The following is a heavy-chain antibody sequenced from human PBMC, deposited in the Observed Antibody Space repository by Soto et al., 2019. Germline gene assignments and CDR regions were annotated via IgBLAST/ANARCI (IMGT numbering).Heavy chain of an antibody. J-gene: IGHJ5*02. V-gene: IGHV5-10-1*01. D-gene: IGHD2-21*02. CDR2: IDPSDSYT. CDR1: GYGFTSYW. Sequence: GESLKISCKGSGYGFTSYWINWVRQMPGKGLEWMGRIDPSDSYTNYSPSFQGHVTISADKSINTAYLQWSNLKASDTAMYYCARAYCGGDCYSGPSWFDPWGQGTLVTVSS. CDR3: ARAYCGGDCYSGPSWFDP.